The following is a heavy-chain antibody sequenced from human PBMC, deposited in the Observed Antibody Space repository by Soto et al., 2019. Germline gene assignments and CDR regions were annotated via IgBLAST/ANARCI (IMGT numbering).Heavy chain of an antibody. CDR1: GYSISSGYY. CDR3: ARCARSIPYYFDY. V-gene: IGHV4-38-2*01. J-gene: IGHJ4*02. CDR2: IYHSGST. Sequence: SETLSLTCAVSGYSISSGYYWGWIRQPPGKGLEWIGSIYHSGSTYYNPSLKSRVTISVDTSKNQFSLKLSSVTAADTAVYYCARCARSIPYYFDYWGQGTLVTVSS.